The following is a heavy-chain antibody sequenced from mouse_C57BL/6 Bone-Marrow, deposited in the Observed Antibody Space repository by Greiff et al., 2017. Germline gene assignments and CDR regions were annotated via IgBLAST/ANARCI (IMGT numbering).Heavy chain of an antibody. CDR1: GFTFSSYT. Sequence: LQQSGGGLVKPGGSLKLSCAASGFTFSSYTMSWVRQTPETRLQWVAAISGGGGNTYYPDSVKGRFTISRDNDKNILYLQMSSLRSEDTALYYCSRQVTTVLATKYFDVWGTGTTVTVSS. D-gene: IGHD1-1*01. V-gene: IGHV5-9*01. CDR2: ISGGGGNT. CDR3: SRQVTTVLATKYFDV. J-gene: IGHJ1*03.